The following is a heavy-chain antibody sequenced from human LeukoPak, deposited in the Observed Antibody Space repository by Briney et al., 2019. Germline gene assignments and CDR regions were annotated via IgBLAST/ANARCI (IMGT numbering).Heavy chain of an antibody. J-gene: IGHJ4*02. D-gene: IGHD5-12*01. CDR2: VGISSGNT. Sequence: GGSLRLSCAASGFTFSDYSMNWVRQAPGKGLEWISYVGISSGNTKYADSVKGRFTVSGDSAKNSVFLQMNSLRVEDTAVYYCARDHRYAFDNWGQGTLVTVSS. CDR3: ARDHRYAFDN. V-gene: IGHV3-48*04. CDR1: GFTFSDYS.